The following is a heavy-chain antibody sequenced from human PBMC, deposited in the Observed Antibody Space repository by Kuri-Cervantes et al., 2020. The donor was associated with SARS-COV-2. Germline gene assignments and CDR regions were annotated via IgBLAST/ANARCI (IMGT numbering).Heavy chain of an antibody. J-gene: IGHJ6*02. CDR3: AKEYSGSDEYGMDV. Sequence: GGSLRLSCAASGFTFNDYGMHWVRQAPGKGLEWVAVIWYDGSNKYYADSVKGRFTISRDNSKNTLYLQMNSLRAEDTAVYYCAKEYSGSDEYGMDVWGQGTTVTVSS. D-gene: IGHD1-26*01. V-gene: IGHV3-30*02. CDR2: IWYDGSNK. CDR1: GFTFNDYG.